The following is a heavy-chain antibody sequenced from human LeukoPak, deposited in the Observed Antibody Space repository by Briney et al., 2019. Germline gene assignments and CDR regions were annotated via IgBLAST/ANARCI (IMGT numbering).Heavy chain of an antibody. J-gene: IGHJ4*02. CDR1: GFTFYTYS. CDR2: ISSSGTYT. CDR3: ARDLWV. V-gene: IGHV3-21*01. D-gene: IGHD3-16*01. Sequence: GGSLRLSCAASGFTFYTYSMNWVRQAPGKGLEWVSSISSSGTYTYYADSVKGRFTIPRDNSKNTLYLQMSSLRAEDTAVYYCARDLWVGGQGTLVTVSS.